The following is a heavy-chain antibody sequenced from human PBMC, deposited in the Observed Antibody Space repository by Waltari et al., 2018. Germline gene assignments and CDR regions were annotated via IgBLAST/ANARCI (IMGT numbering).Heavy chain of an antibody. CDR3: AREGYSSSWAALDP. V-gene: IGHV4-59*11. Sequence: QVQLQESGPGLVKPSETLSLTCTVSGGSISSHYWSWIRRPPGKGLEWIGYIYHSGSTNYNPPLKSRVTILVDTSKNQFSLKLSSVTAADTAVYYCAREGYSSSWAALDPWGQGTLVTVSS. CDR1: GGSISSHY. CDR2: IYHSGST. J-gene: IGHJ5*02. D-gene: IGHD6-13*01.